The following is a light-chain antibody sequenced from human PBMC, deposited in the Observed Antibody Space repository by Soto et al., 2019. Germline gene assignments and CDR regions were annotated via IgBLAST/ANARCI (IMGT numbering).Light chain of an antibody. CDR1: HGISNF. J-gene: IGKJ2*01. Sequence: DTRMTQSAASLSASVGDRVTITCGASHGISNFLSWYQQRPGKAPKLLIFAASTLESGVPSRFSGSGYGTDFNLTISSLHTEDFATYYCQQSFSNPRTFGQGTKVDIK. CDR3: QQSFSNPRT. CDR2: AAS. V-gene: IGKV1-39*01.